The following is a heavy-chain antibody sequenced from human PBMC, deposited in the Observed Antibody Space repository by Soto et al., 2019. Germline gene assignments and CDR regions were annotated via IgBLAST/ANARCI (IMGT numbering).Heavy chain of an antibody. CDR1: GGSISSSSYY. CDR2: IYYSGST. J-gene: IGHJ4*02. Sequence: QLQLQESGPGLVKPSETLSLTCTVSGGSISSSSYYWGWIRQPPGKGLEWIGSIYYSGSTYYNPSLKSRVTITVDTSKNQFSLKLSSVTAADTAVYYCARRKWIAAAGIDYWGQGTLVTVSS. CDR3: ARRKWIAAAGIDY. V-gene: IGHV4-39*01. D-gene: IGHD6-13*01.